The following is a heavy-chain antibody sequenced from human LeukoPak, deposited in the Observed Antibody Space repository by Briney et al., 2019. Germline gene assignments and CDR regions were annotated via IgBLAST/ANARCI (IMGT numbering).Heavy chain of an antibody. CDR2: IYYSVST. CDR3: ARTLGDPGWFDP. V-gene: IGHV4-59*12. J-gene: IGHJ5*02. CDR1: GGSISSYY. Sequence: SETLSLTCTVSGGSISSYYWSWVRQPPGKGLEWIGYIYYSVSTNYNPSLKSRVTISVDKSKNQFSLKLSSVTAADTAVYYCARTLGDPGWFDPWGQGTLVTVSS. D-gene: IGHD4-17*01.